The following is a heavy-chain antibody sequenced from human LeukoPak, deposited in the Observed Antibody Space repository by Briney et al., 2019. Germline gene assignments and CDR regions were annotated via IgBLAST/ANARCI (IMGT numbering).Heavy chain of an antibody. V-gene: IGHV1-69*04. D-gene: IGHD3-22*01. CDR1: GGTFSNYA. Sequence: ASVKVLCKASGGTFSNYAISWVRQAPGQGLEWMGRIIPIIGTANYAQKFQGRVTITGDKSTSTAYMELSSLRSEDTAVYYCAREFTYYYDSSGLSWFDTWGQRPLYRVSS. CDR2: IIPIIGTA. J-gene: IGHJ5*02. CDR3: AREFTYYYDSSGLSWFDT.